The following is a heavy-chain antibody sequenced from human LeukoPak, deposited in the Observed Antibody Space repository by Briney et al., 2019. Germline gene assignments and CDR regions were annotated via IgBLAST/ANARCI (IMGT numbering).Heavy chain of an antibody. J-gene: IGHJ5*02. CDR2: ISSSGSGT. Sequence: GGSLRLSCKASGFTFKNSALSWLRQAPGKGLEGVSSISSSGSGTYYAESVQGRFSVSRDNSNNTLYLQMSGLRADDTAVYFCAKDPQASRWFDRWGQGTLVTVSS. CDR1: GFTFKNSA. CDR3: AKDPQASRWFDR. D-gene: IGHD1-26*01. V-gene: IGHV3-23*01.